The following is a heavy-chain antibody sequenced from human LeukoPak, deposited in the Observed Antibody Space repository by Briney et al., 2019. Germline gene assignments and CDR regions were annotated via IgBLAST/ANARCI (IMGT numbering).Heavy chain of an antibody. Sequence: ASVKVSCKASGYTFTSYGISWVRQAPGQGLERMGIINPSGGSTSYAQKFQGRVTMTRDTSTSTVYMELSSLRSEDTAVYYCARPMVRGVPNPLMYGMDVWGQGTTVTVSS. CDR1: GYTFTSYG. D-gene: IGHD3-10*01. J-gene: IGHJ6*02. CDR2: INPSGGST. CDR3: ARPMVRGVPNPLMYGMDV. V-gene: IGHV1-46*01.